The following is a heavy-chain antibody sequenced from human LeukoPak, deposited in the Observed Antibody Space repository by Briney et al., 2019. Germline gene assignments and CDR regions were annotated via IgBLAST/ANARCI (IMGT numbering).Heavy chain of an antibody. CDR3: ARDRYYDILTGYYSL. D-gene: IGHD3-9*01. V-gene: IGHV1-2*06. CDR1: GYTFTGYY. Sequence: GASVKVSCKASGYTFTGYYMHWVRQAPGQGLEWMGRINPNSGRTNYAQKFQGRVTMTRDTSISTAYMELSRLRSDDTAVYYCARDRYYDILTGYYSLWGQGTLVTVSS. J-gene: IGHJ4*02. CDR2: INPNSGRT.